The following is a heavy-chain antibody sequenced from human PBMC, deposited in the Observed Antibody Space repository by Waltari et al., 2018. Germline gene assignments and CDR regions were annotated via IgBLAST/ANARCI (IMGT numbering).Heavy chain of an antibody. Sequence: QVQLVQSGAEVKKPGASVKVSCQASGYTFTSSDINWVRQATGQGLEWMGWMNPNSGNTGYAQKFQGRVTITRNTSISTAYMELSSLRSEDTAVYYCALGYYDSSGYYPLHYWGQGTLVTVSS. CDR2: MNPNSGNT. CDR3: ALGYYDSSGYYPLHY. J-gene: IGHJ4*02. CDR1: GYTFTSSD. D-gene: IGHD3-22*01. V-gene: IGHV1-8*03.